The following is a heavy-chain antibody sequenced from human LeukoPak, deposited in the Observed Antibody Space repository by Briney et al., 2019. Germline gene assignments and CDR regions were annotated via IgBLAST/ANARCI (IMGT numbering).Heavy chain of an antibody. CDR2: ISGGGGNT. Sequence: PGGSLRLSCAASGFTFSSYAMRWVRQAPGKGLEWVSAISGGGGNTYYADSVKGRFTISRDNSKNTLYLQMNSLRAEDTAVYYCAKALWGRIAAACRWGFFDYWGQGTLVTVSS. V-gene: IGHV3-23*01. D-gene: IGHD5-18*01. J-gene: IGHJ4*02. CDR3: AKALWGRIAAACRWGFFDY. CDR1: GFTFSSYA.